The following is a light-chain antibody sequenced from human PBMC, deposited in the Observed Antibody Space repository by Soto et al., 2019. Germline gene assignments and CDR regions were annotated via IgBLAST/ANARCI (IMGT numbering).Light chain of an antibody. V-gene: IGKV3D-15*01. Sequence: MVMTQSPATLSVSPGERATLSCRASQSVSTKLAWYQQKPGQAPRLLIYVASTMATGIPARFSGSGSGTEFTLTISSLQYEDFAVYYCQQYNNWPYTFGPGTRVDIK. CDR3: QQYNNWPYT. J-gene: IGKJ3*01. CDR1: QSVSTK. CDR2: VAS.